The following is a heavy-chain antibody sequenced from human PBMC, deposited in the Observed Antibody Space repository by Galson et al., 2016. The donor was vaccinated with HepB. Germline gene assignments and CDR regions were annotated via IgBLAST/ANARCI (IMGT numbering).Heavy chain of an antibody. CDR1: GYTFTSYG. CDR3: ARGGGGLYCIGGTCYIRADDVLDI. CDR2: IIPYNGDT. V-gene: IGHV1-18*01. Sequence: SVKVSCKASGYTFTSYGITWVRQAPGQGLEWMGWIIPYNGDTNYAQKLQGRVTMTTDTSTDTAYMELRSLRSDDTAVYYCARGGGGLYCIGGTCYIRADDVLDIWGQGTMVTVSS. J-gene: IGHJ3*02. D-gene: IGHD2-15*01.